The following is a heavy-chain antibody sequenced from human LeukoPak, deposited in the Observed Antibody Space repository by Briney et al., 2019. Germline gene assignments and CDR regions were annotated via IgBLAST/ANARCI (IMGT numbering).Heavy chain of an antibody. Sequence: GASVKVSCKASGYTFTGYYMHWVRQAPGQGLEWMGWINPNSGGTSYAQKFQGRVTMTRDTSISTAYMELSRLRSDDTAVYYCARSYGGNSAANYWGQGTLVTVSS. CDR2: INPNSGGT. D-gene: IGHD4-23*01. V-gene: IGHV1-2*02. J-gene: IGHJ4*02. CDR1: GYTFTGYY. CDR3: ARSYGGNSAANY.